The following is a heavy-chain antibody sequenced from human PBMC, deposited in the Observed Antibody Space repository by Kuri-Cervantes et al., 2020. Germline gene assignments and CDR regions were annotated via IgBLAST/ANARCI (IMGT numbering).Heavy chain of an antibody. CDR2: IKSKTDGGTT. Sequence: GESLKISCAASGFTFSSYWMSWIRQAPGKGLEWVGRIKSKTDGGTTDYAAPVKGRFTISRDDSKNTLYLQMNSLRAEDTAVYYCAREYGEDAFDIWGQGTMVTVSS. CDR1: GFTFSSYW. D-gene: IGHD4-17*01. V-gene: IGHV3-15*01. CDR3: AREYGEDAFDI. J-gene: IGHJ3*02.